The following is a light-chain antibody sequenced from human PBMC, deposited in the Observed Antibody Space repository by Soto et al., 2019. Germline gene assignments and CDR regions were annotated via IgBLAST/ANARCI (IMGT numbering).Light chain of an antibody. J-gene: IGKJ4*01. CDR1: QSVSSN. Sequence: EIVMAQSPAPLSVSPGERATLSCMASQSVSSNLAWFQQKPGQAPRLLIYGASTRATGIPARFSGSGSGTECSLTISSLQSEDFAVYYCHQYNNWPLTLGGGTKVDI. CDR2: GAS. V-gene: IGKV3-15*01. CDR3: HQYNNWPLT.